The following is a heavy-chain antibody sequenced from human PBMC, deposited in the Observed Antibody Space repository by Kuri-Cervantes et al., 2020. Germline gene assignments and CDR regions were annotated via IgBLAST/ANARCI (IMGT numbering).Heavy chain of an antibody. CDR3: AREGSYRNAFDI. V-gene: IGHV1-2*02. CDR1: GYTFTSYD. CDR2: INPNSGGT. Sequence: GESLKVSCKASGYTFTSYDINWVRQAPGQGLEWMGWINPNSGGTNYAQKFQGRVTMTRDTSISTAYMELRSLRSDDTAVYYCAREGSYRNAFDIWGQGTMVTVSS. J-gene: IGHJ3*02. D-gene: IGHD1-26*01.